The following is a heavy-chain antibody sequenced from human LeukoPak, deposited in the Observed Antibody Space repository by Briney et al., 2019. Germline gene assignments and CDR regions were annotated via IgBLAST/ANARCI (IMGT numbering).Heavy chain of an antibody. CDR2: ISPNSGGT. D-gene: IGHD2-15*01. V-gene: IGHV1-2*02. Sequence: ASVKVSCKASGYTFTAFSIHWVRQAPGQGLEWMGWISPNSGGTNYAQKFQGRVTMTRDRSISTAYMELSGLRSDDTAVYYCAREGRGGPVGYCTGDICWVLTGWGQGTLVIVSS. CDR1: GYTFTAFS. CDR3: AREGRGGPVGYCTGDICWVLTG. J-gene: IGHJ4*02.